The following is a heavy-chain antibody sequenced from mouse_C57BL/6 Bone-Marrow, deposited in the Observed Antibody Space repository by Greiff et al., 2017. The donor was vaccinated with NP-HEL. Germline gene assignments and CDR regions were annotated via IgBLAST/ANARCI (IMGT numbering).Heavy chain of an antibody. CDR3: TTTSAYYSNYVGFAD. CDR2: IDPENGDT. CDR1: GFNIKDDY. D-gene: IGHD2-5*01. Sequence: VQLQQSGAELVRPGASVKLSCTASGFNIKDDYMHWVKQRPEQGLEWIGWIDPENGDTEYASKFQGKATITADTSSNTAYLQLSSLTSEDTAVYYGTTTSAYYSNYVGFADWGQGTLVTVSA. V-gene: IGHV14-4*01. J-gene: IGHJ3*01.